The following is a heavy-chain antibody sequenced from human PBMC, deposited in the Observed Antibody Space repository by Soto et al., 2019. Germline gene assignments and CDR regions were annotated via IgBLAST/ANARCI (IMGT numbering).Heavy chain of an antibody. CDR1: GFTFSSYG. Sequence: GGSLRLSCAASGFTFSSYGMHWVRQAPGKGLEWVAVISYDGSNKYYADSVKGRFTISRDNSKNTLYLQMNSLRAEDTAVYYCANLYGGNSINYYYYYGMDVWGQGTTVTV. V-gene: IGHV3-30*18. CDR3: ANLYGGNSINYYYYYGMDV. D-gene: IGHD2-21*02. CDR2: ISYDGSNK. J-gene: IGHJ6*02.